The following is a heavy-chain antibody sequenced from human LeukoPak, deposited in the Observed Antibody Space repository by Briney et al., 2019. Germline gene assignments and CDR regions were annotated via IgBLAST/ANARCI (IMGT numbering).Heavy chain of an antibody. Sequence: PSETLSLTCTVSGGSISSYYWSWIRQPPGKRLEWIGHIYYSGSTNYNPSLNSRVTISVDTSKNQFSLKLSSVTAADTAVYYCASRSSIWSGYQDTLYYFDSWGQGNLDSVSS. CDR1: GGSISSYY. V-gene: IGHV4-59*01. CDR2: IYYSGST. D-gene: IGHD3-3*01. J-gene: IGHJ4*02. CDR3: ASRSSIWSGYQDTLYYFDS.